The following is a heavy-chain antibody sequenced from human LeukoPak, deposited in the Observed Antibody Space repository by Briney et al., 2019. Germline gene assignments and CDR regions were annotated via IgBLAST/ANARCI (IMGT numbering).Heavy chain of an antibody. CDR2: IYYSGST. CDR1: GGSISSGGYY. V-gene: IGHV4-31*03. J-gene: IGHJ4*02. D-gene: IGHD3-16*01. CDR3: ARAVLLYDYVVFDY. Sequence: SETLSLTCTVSGGSISSGGYYWSWLRQHPGKGLEWIGYIYYSGSTYYNPSLKSRVTISVDTSKNQFSLKLSSVTAADTAVYYCARAVLLYDYVVFDYWGQGTLVTVSS.